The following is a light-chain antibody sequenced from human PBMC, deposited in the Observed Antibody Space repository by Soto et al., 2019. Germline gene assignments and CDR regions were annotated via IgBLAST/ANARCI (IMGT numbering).Light chain of an antibody. CDR2: AAS. CDR1: QGINIW. CDR3: QQYNSYPTT. J-gene: IGKJ5*01. V-gene: IGKV1D-16*01. Sequence: DIQMTQSPSSLSASVGDRVIITCRASQGINIWLAWYQQKPGKAPKSLIYAASTLQNGVTSRFSGSGSGTDFTLTISSLQPEDFATDYYQQYNSYPTTFGQGTRLEIK.